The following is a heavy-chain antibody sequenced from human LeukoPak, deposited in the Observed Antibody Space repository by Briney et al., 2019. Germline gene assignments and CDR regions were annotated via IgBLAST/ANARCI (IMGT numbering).Heavy chain of an antibody. CDR3: ARPHGYYYGMDF. CDR1: GYTLTELS. V-gene: IGHV1-24*01. J-gene: IGHJ6*04. CDR2: FDPEDGET. Sequence: GASVKASCKVSGYTLTELSMHWVRQAPGKGLEWMGGFDPEDGETIYAQKLQGRVTMTTDTSTSTAYMELRSLRSDDTAVYYCARPHGYYYGMDFGGKGTRVTVSS.